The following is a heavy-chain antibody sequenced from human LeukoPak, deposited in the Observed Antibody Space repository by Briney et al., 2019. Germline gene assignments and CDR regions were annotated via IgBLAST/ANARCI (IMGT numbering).Heavy chain of an antibody. CDR2: IYHSGTT. D-gene: IGHD3-22*01. V-gene: IGHV4-4*02. J-gene: IGHJ4*02. CDR3: ARDRGIDYYDSSGFGFDY. CDR1: GGSISSSNW. Sequence: SGTLSLTCAVSGGSISSSNWWSWVRQPPGKGLEWIGEIYHSGTTNYNPSLKSRVTISLDTSRTQFSLKLTSVTAADTAIYYCARDRGIDYYDSSGFGFDYWGQGTLVTVSS.